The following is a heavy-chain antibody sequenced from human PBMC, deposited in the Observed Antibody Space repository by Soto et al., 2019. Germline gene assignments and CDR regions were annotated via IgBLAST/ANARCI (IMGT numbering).Heavy chain of an antibody. Sequence: ASVKVSCKASGGTFSSYAIGWVRQAPGQGLEWMGGIIPIFGTANYAQKFQGRVTITADESTSTAYMELSSLRSEDTAVYYCARGYYDSSGYFWFDPWGQGTLVTVSS. J-gene: IGHJ5*02. D-gene: IGHD3-22*01. CDR2: IIPIFGTA. CDR3: ARGYYDSSGYFWFDP. CDR1: GGTFSSYA. V-gene: IGHV1-69*13.